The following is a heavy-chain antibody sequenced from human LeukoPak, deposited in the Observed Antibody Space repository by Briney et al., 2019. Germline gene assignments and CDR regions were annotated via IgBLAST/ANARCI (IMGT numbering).Heavy chain of an antibody. CDR2: ISSTWNP. Sequence: SETLSLTCSVSNGSPSNYYWTWIRQPPGKGLGVIGYISSTWNPILNPSLKGRVAMSADTSKNQFSLKVNSLTAADTARYFRSTTTIFGSADLFDIWGQGTTVIVSS. V-gene: IGHV4-4*08. CDR3: STTTIFGSADLFDI. J-gene: IGHJ3*02. D-gene: IGHD3-3*01. CDR1: NGSPSNYY.